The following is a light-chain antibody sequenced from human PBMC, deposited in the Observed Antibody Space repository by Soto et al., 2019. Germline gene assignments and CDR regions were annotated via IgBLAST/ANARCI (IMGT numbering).Light chain of an antibody. CDR1: QSLVHTDGKTY. J-gene: IGKJ1*01. CDR3: MQATQIVPWT. V-gene: IGKV2-24*01. Sequence: DIVLTQTPLSSPVTLGQPASISCTSSQSLVHTDGKTYLSWLQQRPGQPPRLLIYLGSIRASGVPDRFSGSGSGTDFTLKISRVEAEDVGVYYCMQATQIVPWTFGQGTRVEIK. CDR2: LGS.